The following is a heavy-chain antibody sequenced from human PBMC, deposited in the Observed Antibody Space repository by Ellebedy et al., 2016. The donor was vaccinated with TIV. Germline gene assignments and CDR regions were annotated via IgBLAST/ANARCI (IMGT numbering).Heavy chain of an antibody. CDR3: ARPDIVVVAGLGEHYFDY. Sequence: GESLKISXVASGFTFSGAWMTWVRQAPGKGPEWVANIKQDGSEKYYGDSVKGRFTISRDNGKNSLYLQMNSLRAEDTAVYYCARPDIVVVAGLGEHYFDYWGQGSLVTVSS. V-gene: IGHV3-7*03. J-gene: IGHJ4*02. D-gene: IGHD2-15*01. CDR1: GFTFSGAW. CDR2: IKQDGSEK.